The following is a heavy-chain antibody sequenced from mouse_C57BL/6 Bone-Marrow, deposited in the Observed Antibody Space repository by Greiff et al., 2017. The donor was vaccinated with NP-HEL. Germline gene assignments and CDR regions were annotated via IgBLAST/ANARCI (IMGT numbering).Heavy chain of an antibody. J-gene: IGHJ1*03. Sequence: EVQLQQSVAELVRPGASVKLSCTASGFNIKNTYMHWVKQRPEQGLEWIGRIDPANGNTKYAPKFQGKATITADTSSNTAYLQLSSLTSEDTAIYYCARGTSYYYGSSYWYFDVWGTGTTVTVSS. V-gene: IGHV14-3*01. CDR2: IDPANGNT. CDR3: ARGTSYYYGSSYWYFDV. D-gene: IGHD1-1*01. CDR1: GFNIKNTY.